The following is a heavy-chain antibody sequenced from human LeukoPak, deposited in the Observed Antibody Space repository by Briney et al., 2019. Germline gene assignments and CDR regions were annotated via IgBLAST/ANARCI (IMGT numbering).Heavy chain of an antibody. CDR3: ASGPIVVVPAAMNYYYYYMDV. D-gene: IGHD2-2*01. V-gene: IGHV4-34*01. Sequence: ASETLSLTCAVYGGSFSGYYWSWIRQPPGKGLEWIGEINHSGSTNYNPSLKSRVTMSVDTSKNQFSLKLSSVTAADTAVYYCASGPIVVVPAAMNYYYYYMDVWGKGTTVTVSS. CDR1: GGSFSGYY. CDR2: INHSGST. J-gene: IGHJ6*03.